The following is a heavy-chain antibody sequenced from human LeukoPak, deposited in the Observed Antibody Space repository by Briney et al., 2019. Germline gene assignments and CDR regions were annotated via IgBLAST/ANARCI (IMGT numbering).Heavy chain of an antibody. CDR2: INPNSGGT. Sequence: ASVKVSCKASGCTFTDYYMHWVRQAPGQGLEWMGWINPNSGGTKYAQKFQDRVTMTRDTSISTAYLELSSLRSDDTAVYYCARDAYCSSSSCYGWFDPWGQGTQVTVSS. D-gene: IGHD2-2*01. CDR3: ARDAYCSSSSCYGWFDP. CDR1: GCTFTDYY. V-gene: IGHV1-2*02. J-gene: IGHJ5*02.